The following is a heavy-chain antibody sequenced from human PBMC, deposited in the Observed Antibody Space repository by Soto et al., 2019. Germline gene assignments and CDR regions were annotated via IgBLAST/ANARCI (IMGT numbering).Heavy chain of an antibody. CDR3: ARGPIMITFGGVILDP. Sequence: PSVTLSLTYAVYGGSFSGYSWSWILKTLGKGLEWIGEINHSGSTNYNPSLKSRVTISVDTSKNQFSLKLSSVTAADTAVYYCARGPIMITFGGVILDPWGQGTLVTVSS. CDR2: INHSGST. D-gene: IGHD3-16*01. V-gene: IGHV4-34*01. CDR1: GGSFSGYS. J-gene: IGHJ5*02.